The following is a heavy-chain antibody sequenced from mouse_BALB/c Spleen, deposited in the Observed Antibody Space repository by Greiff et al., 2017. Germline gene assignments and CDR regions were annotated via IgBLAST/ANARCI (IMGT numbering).Heavy chain of an antibody. CDR2: INPSTGYT. V-gene: IGHV1-7*01. CDR3: ARNYHTTGYYAMDY. J-gene: IGHJ4*01. D-gene: IGHD2-12*01. Sequence: QVQLQQSGAELAKPGASVKMSCKASGYTFTSYWMHWVKQRPGQGLEWIGYINPSTGYTEYNQKFKDKATLTADKSSSTAYMQLSSLTSEDSAVYYCARNYHTTGYYAMDYWGQGTSVTVSS. CDR1: GYTFTSYW.